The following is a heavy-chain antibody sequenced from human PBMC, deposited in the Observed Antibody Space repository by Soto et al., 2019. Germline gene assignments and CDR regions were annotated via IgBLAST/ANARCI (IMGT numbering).Heavy chain of an antibody. CDR2: IYWDDDK. D-gene: IGHD4-17*01. CDR1: GFSLSSNQVG. V-gene: IGHV2-5*02. CDR3: AHDGVGDPAGFDY. J-gene: IGHJ4*02. Sequence: QITLKESGPTLVKPTQTLTLTCTFSGFSLSSNQVGVGWVRQPPGKALEWLAVIYWDDDKRYNPSLRRRLTITKDTSKNQVVLTMTNMDPVDTATNFCAHDGVGDPAGFDYWGQGTLVTVSS.